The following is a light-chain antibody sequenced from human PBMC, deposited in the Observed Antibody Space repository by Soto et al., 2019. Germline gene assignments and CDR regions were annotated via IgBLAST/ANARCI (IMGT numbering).Light chain of an antibody. J-gene: IGKJ4*01. V-gene: IGKV3-11*01. CDR3: QQRYDWPLT. CDR1: QTVGRT. CDR2: DAS. Sequence: EIVLTQSPATLSLSPGERATLSCRASQTVGRTLAWYQQKRGQAPRLLINDASTRAPGIPGRFSGSGSGTDFTLTISSLEPEDFAVYYCQQRYDWPLTFGGGTKVEIK.